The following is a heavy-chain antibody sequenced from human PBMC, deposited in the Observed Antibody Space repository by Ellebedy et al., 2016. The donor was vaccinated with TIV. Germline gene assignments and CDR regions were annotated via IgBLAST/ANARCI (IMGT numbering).Heavy chain of an antibody. D-gene: IGHD3-16*02. CDR1: EFTFSSYS. J-gene: IGHJ4*02. CDR2: ISSSIGTI. CDR3: ASYYDYVWGSYHPFDY. V-gene: IGHV3-48*02. Sequence: GESLKISCAASEFTFSSYSMNWVRQAPGKGLEWVSFISSSIGTIYYADSVKGRFTISRDNAKNSLYLQMNSLRDEDTAVYYCASYYDYVWGSYHPFDYWGQGTLVTVSS.